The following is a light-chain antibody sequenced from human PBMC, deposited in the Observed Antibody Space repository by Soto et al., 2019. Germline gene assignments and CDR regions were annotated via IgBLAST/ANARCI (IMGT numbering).Light chain of an antibody. V-gene: IGKV3-20*01. J-gene: IGKJ3*01. CDR2: GAS. Sequence: EIVLTQSPGTLSLSPGERATLSCRASQSVSSSYLAWYQQKPGQAPRLLIYGASSRATGIPDRFSGSGSGTYFTLTISRLEPDHFAVYYCQQYGSSPPITFGRGTKVDIK. CDR3: QQYGSSPPIT. CDR1: QSVSSSY.